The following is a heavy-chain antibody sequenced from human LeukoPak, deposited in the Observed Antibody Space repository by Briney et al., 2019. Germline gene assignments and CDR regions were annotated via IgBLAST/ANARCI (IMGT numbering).Heavy chain of an antibody. Sequence: GGSLRLSCAASGFTFSNYAMSWVRQAPGKGLECVSSISGPGDSTYSADSVKGRFTTSRDNSKNTLWLQMNSLRAEDTALYYCARAMSVDILIGLDYWGQGILVTVSS. CDR1: GFTFSNYA. J-gene: IGHJ4*02. D-gene: IGHD3-9*01. CDR3: ARAMSVDILIGLDY. V-gene: IGHV3-23*01. CDR2: ISGPGDST.